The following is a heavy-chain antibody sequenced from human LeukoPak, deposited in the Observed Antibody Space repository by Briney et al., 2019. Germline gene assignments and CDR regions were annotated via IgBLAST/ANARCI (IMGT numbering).Heavy chain of an antibody. CDR1: GGSFSGYY. CDR3: ARLAARSSTEQQRTANDY. Sequence: SETLSLTCAVYGGSFSGYYWSWIRQPPGKGLEWIGEINHSGSTNYNPSLKSRVTISVDTSKNQFSLKLSSVTAADTAVYYCARLAARSSTEQQRTANDYWGQGTLVTVSS. V-gene: IGHV4-34*01. J-gene: IGHJ4*02. CDR2: INHSGST. D-gene: IGHD6-6*01.